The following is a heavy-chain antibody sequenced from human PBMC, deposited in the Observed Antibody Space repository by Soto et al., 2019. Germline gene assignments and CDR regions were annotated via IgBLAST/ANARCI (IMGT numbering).Heavy chain of an antibody. CDR1: GFTFSSYG. D-gene: IGHD2-2*01. Sequence: QVQLVESGGGVVQPGRSLRLSCAASGFTFSSYGMHWVRQAPGKGLEWVAVISYDGSNKYYADSVKGRFTISRDNSKNTRYLQMNSLRAEDTAVYYCAKADCSSTSCPFDPWGQGTLVTVSS. J-gene: IGHJ5*02. CDR3: AKADCSSTSCPFDP. V-gene: IGHV3-30*18. CDR2: ISYDGSNK.